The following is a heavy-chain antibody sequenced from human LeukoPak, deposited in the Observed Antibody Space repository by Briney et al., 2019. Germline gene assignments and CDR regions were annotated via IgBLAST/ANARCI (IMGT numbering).Heavy chain of an antibody. CDR1: GFTFSSYG. CDR3: AKEAMGGWGEFGY. D-gene: IGHD1-26*01. J-gene: IGHJ4*02. CDR2: ISYDGSNK. V-gene: IGHV3-30*18. Sequence: GRSLRLSCAASGFTFSSYGMHWVRQAPGKGLEWVAVISYDGSNKYYADSVKGRFTISRDNSKNTLYLQMNSLRAEDTAVYYCAKEAMGGWGEFGYWGQGTLVTVSS.